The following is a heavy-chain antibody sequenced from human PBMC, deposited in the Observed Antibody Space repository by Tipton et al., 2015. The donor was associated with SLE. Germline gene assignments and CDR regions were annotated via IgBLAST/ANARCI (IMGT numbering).Heavy chain of an antibody. CDR1: GFIFTDYY. CDR2: ISGSGSTI. CDR3: ARGFLGLRAAQYYFDY. J-gene: IGHJ4*02. D-gene: IGHD6-6*01. Sequence: SLRLSCVASGFIFTDYYLTWIRQAPGKGLEWVSHISGSGSTIYYADSVKGRFTISRDNAKKSLYLQMNSLRAEDTAVYYCARGFLGLRAAQYYFDYWGQGTLVTVSS. V-gene: IGHV3-11*04.